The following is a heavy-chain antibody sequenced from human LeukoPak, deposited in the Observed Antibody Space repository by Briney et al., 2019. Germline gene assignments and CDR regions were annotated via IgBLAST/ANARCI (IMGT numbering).Heavy chain of an antibody. CDR3: ARDLNNAEAFDH. CDR1: GFIFSSHT. CDR2: MSYDGSKK. V-gene: IGHV3-30*03. D-gene: IGHD1/OR15-1a*01. J-gene: IGHJ4*02. Sequence: GGSLRLSCAASGFIFSSHTMHWVRPAPGKGLEWVAVMSYDGSKKYYADSVKGRFTISRDNSKNTLFLQMNSLRAEDTAVYYCARDLNNAEAFDHWGQGTLVTVSS.